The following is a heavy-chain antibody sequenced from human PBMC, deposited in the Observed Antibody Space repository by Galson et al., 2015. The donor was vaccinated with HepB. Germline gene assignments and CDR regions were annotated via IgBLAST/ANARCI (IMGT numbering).Heavy chain of an antibody. Sequence: SVKVSCKASGSTFTGYYMHWVRQAPGQGLEWMGRINPNSGGTNYAQKFQGRVTMTRDTSISTAYMELSRLRSDDTAVYYCARDTALGGSYPAWFDPWGQGTLVTVSS. CDR2: INPNSGGT. CDR3: ARDTALGGSYPAWFDP. D-gene: IGHD1-26*01. J-gene: IGHJ5*02. CDR1: GSTFTGYY. V-gene: IGHV1-2*06.